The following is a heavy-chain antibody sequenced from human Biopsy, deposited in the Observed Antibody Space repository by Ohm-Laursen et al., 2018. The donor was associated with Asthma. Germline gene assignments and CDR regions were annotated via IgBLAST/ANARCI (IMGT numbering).Heavy chain of an antibody. CDR3: VRHQYSSSWSTFDY. Sequence: SDTLSLTCTVPGGSIASSSYYWGWIRQPPGKGMEWIGSMYHSGSPYYHPSPKSRATISVDTSKNQLSLKMSSVTAADTAVYFCVRHQYSSSWSTFDYWGQGALVTVSS. CDR1: GGSIASSSYY. D-gene: IGHD3-22*01. J-gene: IGHJ4*02. V-gene: IGHV4-39*01. CDR2: MYHSGSP.